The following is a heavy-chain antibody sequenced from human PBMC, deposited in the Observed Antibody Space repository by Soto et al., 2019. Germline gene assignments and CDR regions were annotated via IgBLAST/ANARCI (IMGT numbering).Heavy chain of an antibody. D-gene: IGHD3-10*01. CDR2: VNPNTGNT. V-gene: IGHV1-8*01. J-gene: IGHJ5*01. Sequence: QGQLVQSGAEVKKPGASVKVSCTGSGYTFRSYDIHWVRQATGQGLEWMGWVNPNTGNTGYAQKFQGRVTMTRDMSKSSAYLEVNSLTSEDTAIYYCARAYGAGSFDFWGQGTLVSVSS. CDR3: ARAYGAGSFDF. CDR1: GYTFRSYD.